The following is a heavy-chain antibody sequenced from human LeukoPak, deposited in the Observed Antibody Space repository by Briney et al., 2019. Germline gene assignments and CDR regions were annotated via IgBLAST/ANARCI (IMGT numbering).Heavy chain of an antibody. CDR3: AREGEGLDY. CDR1: GFTFSSYA. V-gene: IGHV3-30-3*01. CDR2: ISYDGSNK. J-gene: IGHJ4*02. Sequence: GGSLRLSCAASGFTFSSYAMSWVRQAPGKGLEWVAIISYDGSNKYYADSVKGRFTISRDNSKNTLYLQMNSLRAEDTAVYYCAREGEGLDYWGQGTLVTVSS. D-gene: IGHD2-15*01.